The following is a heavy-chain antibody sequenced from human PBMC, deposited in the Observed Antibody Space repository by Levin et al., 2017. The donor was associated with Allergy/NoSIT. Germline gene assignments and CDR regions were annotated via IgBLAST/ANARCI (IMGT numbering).Heavy chain of an antibody. J-gene: IGHJ5*02. CDR1: GYTFTSYA. D-gene: IGHD6-13*01. CDR2: INAGNGNT. Sequence: ASVKVSCKASGYTFTSYAMHWVRQAPGQRLEWMGWINAGNGNTKYSQKFQGRVTITRDTSASTAYMELSSLRSEDTAVYYCARDIIAAAGYNWFDPWGQGTLVTVSS. CDR3: ARDIIAAAGYNWFDP. V-gene: IGHV1-3*01.